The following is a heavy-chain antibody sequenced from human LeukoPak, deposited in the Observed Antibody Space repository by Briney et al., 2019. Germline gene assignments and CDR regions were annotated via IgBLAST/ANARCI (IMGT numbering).Heavy chain of an antibody. D-gene: IGHD6-19*01. CDR2: INPSGGST. CDR3: ARFRPQWLEGAFDI. J-gene: IGHJ3*02. Sequence: EASVKVSCKASGYTFTSYYMHWVRQAPGQGLEWMGIINPSGGSTSYAQKFQGRVTMTRDTSISTAYMELSRLRSDDTAVYYCARFRPQWLEGAFDIWGQGTMVTVSS. V-gene: IGHV1-46*01. CDR1: GYTFTSYY.